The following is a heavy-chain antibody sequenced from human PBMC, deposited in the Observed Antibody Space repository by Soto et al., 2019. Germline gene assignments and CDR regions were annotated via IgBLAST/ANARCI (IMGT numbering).Heavy chain of an antibody. D-gene: IGHD6-19*01. CDR3: ARDDSSGWPSYYYGMDV. Sequence: PGGSLRLSCAASGFTFDDYAMHWVRQAPGKGLEWVSGISWNSGSIGYADSVKGRFTISRDNAKNSLYLQMNSLRAEDTAVYYCARDDSSGWPSYYYGMDVWGQGTTVTVSS. J-gene: IGHJ6*02. CDR1: GFTFDDYA. V-gene: IGHV3-9*01. CDR2: ISWNSGSI.